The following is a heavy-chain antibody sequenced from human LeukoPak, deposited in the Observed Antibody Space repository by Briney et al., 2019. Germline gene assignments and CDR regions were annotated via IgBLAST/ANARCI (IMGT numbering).Heavy chain of an antibody. V-gene: IGHV6-1*01. J-gene: IGHJ3*01. CDR3: ARGRYSGFDL. CDR2: TYYRSKWNN. Sequence: SQTLSLTCAISGHSVSTNSVAWNWIRQSPSRGLEWLGRTYYRSKWNNDYAVSVKSRITINPDTSKNQFSLQLNSVTPDDTALYYCARGRYSGFDLWGQGTMVTVYS. D-gene: IGHD2-15*01. CDR1: GHSVSTNSVA.